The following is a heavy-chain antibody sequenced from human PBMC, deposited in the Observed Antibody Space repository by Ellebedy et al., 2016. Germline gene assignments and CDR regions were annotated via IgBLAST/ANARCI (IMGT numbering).Heavy chain of an antibody. CDR2: ISYDGSNK. CDR3: AREEGGMDV. J-gene: IGHJ6*02. CDR1: GFTFSSYG. V-gene: IGHV3-30*03. Sequence: GGSLRLSXAASGFTFSSYGMHWVRQAPGKGLEWVAVISYDGSNKYYADSVKGRFTISRDNSKNTLYLQMNSLRAEDTAVYYCAREEGGMDVWGQGTTVTVSS.